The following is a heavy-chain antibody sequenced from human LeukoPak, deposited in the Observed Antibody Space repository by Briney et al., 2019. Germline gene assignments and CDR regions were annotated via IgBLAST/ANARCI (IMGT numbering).Heavy chain of an antibody. CDR3: ATQLFYDYVWGSYRIAEYFQH. D-gene: IGHD3-16*02. Sequence: GGSLRLSCAASGFTFSGSAMHWVRQASGKGLEWVGRIRSKANSYATAYAASVKGRFTISRDDSKNTAYLQMNSLKTEDTAVYYCATQLFYDYVWGSYRIAEYFQHWGQGTPVTVSS. CDR1: GFTFSGSA. CDR2: IRSKANSYAT. V-gene: IGHV3-73*01. J-gene: IGHJ1*01.